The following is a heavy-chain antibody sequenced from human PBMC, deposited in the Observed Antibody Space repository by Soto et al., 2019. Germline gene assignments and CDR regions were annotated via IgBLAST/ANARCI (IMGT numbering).Heavy chain of an antibody. CDR1: GFPVSTYW. Sequence: GASLRLSCPASGFPVSTYWMLWLRHPPRKGPVWVSCINRDGSSTSYADYVKGRFTISRDNAKNTLYLQMNSLRAEETDVYYCAREVLSGYYNNFEYWGQGTLVTVSS. CDR2: INRDGSST. V-gene: IGHV3-74*01. CDR3: AREVLSGYYNNFEY. J-gene: IGHJ4*02. D-gene: IGHD3-22*01.